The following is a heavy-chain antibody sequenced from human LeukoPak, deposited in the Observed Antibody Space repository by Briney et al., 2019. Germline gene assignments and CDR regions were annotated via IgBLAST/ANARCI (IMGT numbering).Heavy chain of an antibody. J-gene: IGHJ4*02. CDR2: IYYSGST. CDR1: GGSISSYY. V-gene: IGHV4-59*12. Sequence: SETLSLTCTVSGGSISSYYWSWIRQPPGKGLEWIGYIYYSGSTYYNPSLKSRVTISVDTSKNQFSLKLSSVTAADTAVYYCAREQWPTYYFDYWGQGTLVTVSS. CDR3: AREQWPTYYFDY. D-gene: IGHD6-19*01.